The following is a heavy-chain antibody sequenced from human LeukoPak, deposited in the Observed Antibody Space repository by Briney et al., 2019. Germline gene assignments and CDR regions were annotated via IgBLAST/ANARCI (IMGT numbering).Heavy chain of an antibody. CDR1: GYTFTGYY. CDR2: INPNSGGT. V-gene: IGHV1-2*02. J-gene: IGHJ6*02. D-gene: IGHD6-13*01. CDR3: ARGPSSSSWYDVEYYYYGMDV. Sequence: ASVKVSCRASGYTFTGYYMHWVRQAPGQGLEWMGWINPNSGGTNYAQKFQGRVTMTRDTSISTAYMELSRLRSDDTAVYYCARGPSSSSWYDVEYYYYGMDVWGQGTTVTVSS.